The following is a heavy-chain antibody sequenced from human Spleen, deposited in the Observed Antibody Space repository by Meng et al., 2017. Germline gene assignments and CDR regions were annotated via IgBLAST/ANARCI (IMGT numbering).Heavy chain of an antibody. CDR1: GFIFSSYW. D-gene: IGHD1-26*01. J-gene: IGHJ4*02. CDR3: ARDVGVGAGAY. Sequence: LSLTCAASGFIFSSYWMSWVRQAPGKGLEWVANINQDGSEKYYVDSVKGRFTISRDNAKNSLYLQMNSLRAEDTAVYYCARDVGVGAGAYWGQGTLVTVSS. V-gene: IGHV3-7*01. CDR2: INQDGSEK.